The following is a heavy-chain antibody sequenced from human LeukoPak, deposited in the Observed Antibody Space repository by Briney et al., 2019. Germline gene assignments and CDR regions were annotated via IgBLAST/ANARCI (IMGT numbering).Heavy chain of an antibody. CDR1: GFTSTNYA. Sequence: GGSLRLSCAASGFTSTNYAMTWVRQAPGKGLEWVSVLIGSSGSTDYADSVKGRFTISRDTSKNTLFLQMNSLRAEDTAIYYCAKGAYDYIEIGYFDSWGQGTLVTVSS. D-gene: IGHD5-12*01. J-gene: IGHJ4*02. V-gene: IGHV3-23*01. CDR3: AKGAYDYIEIGYFDS. CDR2: LIGSSGST.